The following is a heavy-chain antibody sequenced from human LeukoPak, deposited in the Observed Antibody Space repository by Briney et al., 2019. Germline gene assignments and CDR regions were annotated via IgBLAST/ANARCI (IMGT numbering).Heavy chain of an antibody. Sequence: GGSLRLSCAASGFTFSSYGMHLVRQAPGKGLEWVAVIWYDGSNKYYADSVKGRFTISRDNSKNTLYLQMNSLRAEDTAVYYCARDTTLFPYYFDYWGQGTLVTVSS. J-gene: IGHJ4*02. V-gene: IGHV3-33*01. CDR2: IWYDGSNK. CDR1: GFTFSSYG. CDR3: ARDTTLFPYYFDY. D-gene: IGHD3-10*02.